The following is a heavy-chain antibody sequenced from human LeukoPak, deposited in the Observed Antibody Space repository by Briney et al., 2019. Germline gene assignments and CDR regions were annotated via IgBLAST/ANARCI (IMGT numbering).Heavy chain of an antibody. CDR1: GGSISSYY. Sequence: SETLSLTCTVSGGSISSYYWSWIRQPPGKGLEWIGYIYYSGSTNYNPSLKSRVTISVDTSKNQLSLKLTSVTAADTAVYYCARWDDSAWGFGNWGPGTLVTVSS. J-gene: IGHJ4*02. CDR2: IYYSGST. V-gene: IGHV4-59*08. CDR3: ARWDDSAWGFGN. D-gene: IGHD6-19*01.